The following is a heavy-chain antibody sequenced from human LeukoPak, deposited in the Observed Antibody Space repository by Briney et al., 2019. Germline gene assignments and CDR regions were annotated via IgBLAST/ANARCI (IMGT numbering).Heavy chain of an antibody. Sequence: PGRSLRLSCAASGFTFSSYGMHWVRQAPGKGLEWVAVISYDGSSKYYADSVKGRFTISRDNSKNTLYLQMNSLRAEDTAVYYCAKDRDTAMVSYFDYWGQGTLVTVSS. CDR3: AKDRDTAMVSYFDY. J-gene: IGHJ4*02. V-gene: IGHV3-30*18. D-gene: IGHD5-18*01. CDR1: GFTFSSYG. CDR2: ISYDGSSK.